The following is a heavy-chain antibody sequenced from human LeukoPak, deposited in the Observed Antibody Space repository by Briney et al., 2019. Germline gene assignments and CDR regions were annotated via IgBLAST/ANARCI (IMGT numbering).Heavy chain of an antibody. CDR3: ARDPGSSSIWPEYFHH. V-gene: IGHV3-7*04. D-gene: IGHD6-13*01. Sequence: GSLRLSCAASGFTFSNYWMNWARQAPGKGLEWVANIKHDGSEKYFVDSVKGRFTISRDNAKNSLYLQMNSLRAEDTAVYYCARDPGSSSIWPEYFHHWGQGTLVTVSS. J-gene: IGHJ1*01. CDR1: GFTFSNYW. CDR2: IKHDGSEK.